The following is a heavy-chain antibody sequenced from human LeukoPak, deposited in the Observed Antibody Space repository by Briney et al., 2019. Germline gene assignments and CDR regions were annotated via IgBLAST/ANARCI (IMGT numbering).Heavy chain of an antibody. CDR3: AKDRQYQYLYYYYMDV. D-gene: IGHD2-2*01. J-gene: IGHJ6*03. CDR1: GFTFSSYG. CDR2: ISYDGSNK. V-gene: IGHV3-30*18. Sequence: GGSLRLSCAASGFTFSSYGMHWVRQAPGKGLKWVAVISYDGSNKYYADSVKGRFTISRDNSKNTLYLQMNSLRAEDTAVYYCAKDRQYQYLYYYYMDVWGKGTTVTVSS.